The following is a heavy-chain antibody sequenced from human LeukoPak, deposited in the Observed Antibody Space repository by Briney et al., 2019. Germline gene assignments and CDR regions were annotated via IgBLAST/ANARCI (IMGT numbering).Heavy chain of an antibody. CDR2: IWNDGSKE. CDR3: ARAGGRTVLDAFDI. J-gene: IGHJ3*02. Sequence: GGSLRLSCAVSGFPFSSYGTHWVRQAPGKGLEWLTIIWNDGSKEYYADSVKGRFTISRDNSKSTLFLQMDSLRVEDTAVYFCARAGGRTVLDAFDIWGQGTMVIVSS. V-gene: IGHV3-33*01. D-gene: IGHD4-17*01. CDR1: GFPFSSYG.